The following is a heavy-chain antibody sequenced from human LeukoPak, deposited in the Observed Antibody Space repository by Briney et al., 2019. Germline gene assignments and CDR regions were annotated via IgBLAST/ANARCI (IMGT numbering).Heavy chain of an antibody. CDR1: GFTFSSYA. V-gene: IGHV3-23*01. CDR3: SIEQQLWLLGDFDY. CDR2: ISGSGGST. D-gene: IGHD5-18*01. Sequence: GGSLRVSCGAPGFTFSSYAMSWVRQAPGKGLEWVSTISGSGGSTDYAESVKGRFTISRDNSKNTLYLQMNRLRAEDTAVYYCSIEQQLWLLGDFDYWGQGALVTVSS. J-gene: IGHJ4*02.